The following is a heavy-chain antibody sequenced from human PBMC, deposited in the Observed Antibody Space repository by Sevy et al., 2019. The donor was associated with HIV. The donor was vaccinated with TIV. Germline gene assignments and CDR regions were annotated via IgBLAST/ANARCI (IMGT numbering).Heavy chain of an antibody. J-gene: IGHJ4*02. V-gene: IGHV3-7*01. D-gene: IGHD3-16*01. CDR1: GFTFSANW. Sequence: GGSLRLSCAASGFTFSANWMNWVRQAPGKGLEWVANIKADGSDNTYVDSVEGRFTISRDNAKNILFLQMNSMRVEDTAVYYCAHETFGRFESWGQGTLVTVSS. CDR2: IKADGSDN. CDR3: AHETFGRFES.